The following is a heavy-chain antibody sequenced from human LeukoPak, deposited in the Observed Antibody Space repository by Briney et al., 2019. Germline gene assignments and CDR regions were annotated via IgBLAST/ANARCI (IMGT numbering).Heavy chain of an antibody. CDR1: GGTFSSYA. V-gene: IGHV1-69*01. CDR3: ARSYDIVVVPAADYYYYYGMDV. CDR2: IIPIFGTA. Sequence: RGSSVTVSCKASGGTFSSYAISWVRQAPGQGLEWMEGIIPIFGTANYAQKFQGKVTITADESTSTAYMELSSLRSEDTAVYYCARSYDIVVVPAADYYYYYGMDVWGQGTTVTVSS. J-gene: IGHJ6*02. D-gene: IGHD2-2*01.